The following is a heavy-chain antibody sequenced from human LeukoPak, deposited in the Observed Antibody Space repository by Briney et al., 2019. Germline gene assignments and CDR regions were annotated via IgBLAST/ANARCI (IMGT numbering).Heavy chain of an antibody. D-gene: IGHD5-18*01. CDR2: IYPGDSDT. CDR1: GYSFTSYW. CDR3: ARHYSDRGGYSYAEGDRLDY. J-gene: IGHJ4*02. V-gene: IGHV5-51*01. Sequence: GESLKISCKGSGYSFTSYWIGWVRQMPGKGLEWMGIIYPGDSDTRYSPSFQGQVTISADKSISTAYLQWSSLKASDTAMYYCARHYSDRGGYSYAEGDRLDYWGQGTLVTVSS.